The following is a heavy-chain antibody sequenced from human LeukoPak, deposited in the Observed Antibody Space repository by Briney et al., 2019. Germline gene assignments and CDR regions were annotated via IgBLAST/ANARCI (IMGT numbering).Heavy chain of an antibody. D-gene: IGHD6-13*01. J-gene: IGHJ4*02. Sequence: ASVKVSCKASGYTFTSYAMHWVRQAPGQRLEWMGWINAGNGNTKYSQEFQGRVTITRDTSASTAYMELNSLRSDDTAVYYCARGSKGYSSTWPQAEFDYWGQGTLVTVSS. CDR1: GYTFTSYA. CDR2: INAGNGNT. CDR3: ARGSKGYSSTWPQAEFDY. V-gene: IGHV1-3*01.